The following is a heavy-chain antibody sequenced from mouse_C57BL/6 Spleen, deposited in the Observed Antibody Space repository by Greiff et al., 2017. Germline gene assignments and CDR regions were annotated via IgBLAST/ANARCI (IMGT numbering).Heavy chain of an antibody. CDR2: IYPRSGNT. V-gene: IGHV1-81*01. J-gene: IGHJ4*01. D-gene: IGHD3-2*02. Sequence: QVQLQQSGAELARPGASVKLSCKASGYTFTSYGISWVKQRTGQGLEWIGEIYPRSGNTYYNEKFKGKATLTADKSSSAAYMELRSLTSEDSAVYFCARGGTAQATGRGYAMDYWGQGTSVTVSS. CDR1: GYTFTSYG. CDR3: ARGGTAQATGRGYAMDY.